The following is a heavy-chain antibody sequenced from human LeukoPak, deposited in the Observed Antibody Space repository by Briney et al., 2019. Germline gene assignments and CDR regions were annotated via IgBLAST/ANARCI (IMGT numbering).Heavy chain of an antibody. CDR3: ARAWDSSGYYYNAFDI. Sequence: GASVKVSCKASGYTFTSYYMHWVRQAPGQGLEWMGIINPSGGSTSYAQKFQGRVTMTRDMSTSTVYMELSSLRSEDTAVYYCARAWDSSGYYYNAFDIWGQGTMVTVSS. V-gene: IGHV1-46*01. CDR2: INPSGGST. J-gene: IGHJ3*02. CDR1: GYTFTSYY. D-gene: IGHD3-22*01.